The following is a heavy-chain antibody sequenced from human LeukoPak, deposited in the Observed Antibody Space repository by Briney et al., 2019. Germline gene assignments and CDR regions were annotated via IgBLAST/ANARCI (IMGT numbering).Heavy chain of an antibody. CDR2: IYWDDDK. CDR1: GLSLSTSGVG. J-gene: IGHJ4*02. Sequence: SGPTLVKPTQTLTLTCTFSGLSLSTSGVGVGWIRQPPGKALEWLALIYWDDDKRYSPSLKSRLTITKDTSKNQVVLTMTNMDPVDTATHYCAHRGREEQQFDYWGQGTLVTVSS. V-gene: IGHV2-5*02. D-gene: IGHD6-13*01. CDR3: AHRGREEQQFDY.